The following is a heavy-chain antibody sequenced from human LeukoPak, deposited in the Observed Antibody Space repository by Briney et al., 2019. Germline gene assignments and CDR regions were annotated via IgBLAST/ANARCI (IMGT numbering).Heavy chain of an antibody. V-gene: IGHV3-30-3*01. Sequence: PGGAPGLSLPAPGFTLRKSSLKWGPPAPGQGPEGVAVISYDGSNKYYADSVKGRFTISRDNSKNTLYLQMNSLRAEDTAVYYCARDGSLEMAKDYWGQGTLVTVSS. CDR1: GFTLRKSS. D-gene: IGHD5-24*01. CDR3: ARDGSLEMAKDY. CDR2: ISYDGSNK. J-gene: IGHJ4*02.